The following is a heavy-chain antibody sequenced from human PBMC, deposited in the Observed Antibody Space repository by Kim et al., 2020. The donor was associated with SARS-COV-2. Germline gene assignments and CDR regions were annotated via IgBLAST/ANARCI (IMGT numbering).Heavy chain of an antibody. CDR2: IRSKTDGGTT. CDR1: GFTFSNAW. Sequence: GGSLRLSCAASGFTFSNAWMIWVRQAPGKGLEWVGHIRSKTDGGTTDYAAPVKVRFSISRDDSNNMLYLQMNSLKSEDTAVYFCTTSKNGATHPWRQGTLVTVSS. CDR3: TTSKNGATHP. J-gene: IGHJ5*02. V-gene: IGHV3-15*01. D-gene: IGHD1-26*01.